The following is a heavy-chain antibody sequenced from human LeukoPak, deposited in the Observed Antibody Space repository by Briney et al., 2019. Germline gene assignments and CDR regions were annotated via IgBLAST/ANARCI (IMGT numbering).Heavy chain of an antibody. CDR3: VRDRGLSMYHFDH. J-gene: IGHJ4*02. CDR1: GFTFDDRA. D-gene: IGHD3-16*02. CDR2: ISWNSGGI. V-gene: IGHV3-9*01. Sequence: GGSLRPSCAASGFTFDDRAMHWVRQGPGKGLEWVSGISWNSGGIGYADSVKGRFTISRDNAKHSLYLQMNSLRAEDTALYYCVRDRGLSMYHFDHWGQGTLVTVSS.